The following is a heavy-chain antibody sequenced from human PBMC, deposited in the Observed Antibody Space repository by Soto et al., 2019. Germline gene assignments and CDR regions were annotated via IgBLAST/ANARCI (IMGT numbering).Heavy chain of an antibody. V-gene: IGHV1-69*01. Sequence: QVQLVQSGAEVKKPGSSVKVSCKASGGTFSSYAISWVRQAPGQGLEWMGGMIPIFGTANYAQKFQGRVTITADESTSTAYKELRSLRSEDTAVYYCARAEYYYDSSGYPKMDAFDIWGQGTMVTVSS. J-gene: IGHJ3*02. CDR3: ARAEYYYDSSGYPKMDAFDI. CDR2: MIPIFGTA. D-gene: IGHD3-22*01. CDR1: GGTFSSYA.